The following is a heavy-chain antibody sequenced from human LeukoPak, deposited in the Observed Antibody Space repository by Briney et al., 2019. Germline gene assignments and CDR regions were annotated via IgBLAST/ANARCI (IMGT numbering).Heavy chain of an antibody. Sequence: SETLSLTCTVSGGSISSYYWSWIRQPPGKGLEWIGYIYYSGYTNYNPPLKSQVTISVDTSKNQFSLKLSSVTAADTAVYYCARTTMVRGTYYMDVWGKGTTVTISS. D-gene: IGHD3-10*01. CDR1: GGSISSYY. J-gene: IGHJ6*03. V-gene: IGHV4-59*01. CDR3: ARTTMVRGTYYMDV. CDR2: IYYSGYT.